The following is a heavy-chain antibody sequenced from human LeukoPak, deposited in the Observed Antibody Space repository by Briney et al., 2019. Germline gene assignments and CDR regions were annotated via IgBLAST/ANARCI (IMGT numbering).Heavy chain of an antibody. Sequence: ASVKVSCKASGYTFTSYGISWVRQAPGQGLEWMGWISAYNGNTNYAQKLQGRVTMTTDTPTSTAYMELRSLRSDDTAVYYCARDYDFWSGYYTRPGLYWGQGTLVTVSS. V-gene: IGHV1-18*01. D-gene: IGHD3-3*01. CDR1: GYTFTSYG. CDR3: ARDYDFWSGYYTRPGLY. J-gene: IGHJ4*02. CDR2: ISAYNGNT.